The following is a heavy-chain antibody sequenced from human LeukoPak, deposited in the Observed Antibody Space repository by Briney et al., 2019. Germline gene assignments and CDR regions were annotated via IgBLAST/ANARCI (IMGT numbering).Heavy chain of an antibody. CDR3: ARGGNGYRIEAAGTTRFDP. CDR2: IYDSGIT. J-gene: IGHJ5*02. D-gene: IGHD6-13*01. CDR1: GGSISSYY. V-gene: IGHV4-4*08. Sequence: SETLSLTCTVSGGSISSYYWSWIRQPPGKGLQWIGYIYDSGITNYNPSLKSRVTISVDTSKNLFSLKMTSVTAADTAVYYCARGGNGYRIEAAGTTRFDPWGQGTLVTVS.